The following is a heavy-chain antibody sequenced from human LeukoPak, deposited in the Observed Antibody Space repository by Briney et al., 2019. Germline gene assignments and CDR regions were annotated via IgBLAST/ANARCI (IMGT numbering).Heavy chain of an antibody. Sequence: GGSLRLSCAASGFTFSSYAMSWVRQAPGKGLEWVSGISGSGGGTYYGDSVKGRFTISRDNSKNTLYLQMNSLRAEDTAVYYCAKGNWDGYNRAFDIWGLGTMVTVSS. CDR3: AKGNWDGYNRAFDI. V-gene: IGHV3-23*01. CDR2: ISGSGGGT. CDR1: GFTFSSYA. D-gene: IGHD5-24*01. J-gene: IGHJ3*02.